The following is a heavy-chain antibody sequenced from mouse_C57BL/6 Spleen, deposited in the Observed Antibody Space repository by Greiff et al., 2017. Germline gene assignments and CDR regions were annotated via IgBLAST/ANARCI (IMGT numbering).Heavy chain of an antibody. V-gene: IGHV1-55*01. J-gene: IGHJ2*01. CDR1: GYTFTSYW. D-gene: IGHD4-1*01. CDR3: ARAGYYFDY. CDR2: IYPGSGST. Sequence: QAQLQQPGAALVKPGASVQMSCKASGYTFTSYWITWVKQRPGQGLEWIGDIYPGSGSTNYNEKFKSKATLTVDTSSSTAYMQLSSLTSEDSAVYYCARAGYYFDYWGQGTTLTVSS.